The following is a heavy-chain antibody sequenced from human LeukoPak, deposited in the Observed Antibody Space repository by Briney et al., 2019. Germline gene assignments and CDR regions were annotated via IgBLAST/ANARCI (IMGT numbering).Heavy chain of an antibody. V-gene: IGHV4-59*01. Sequence: SETLSLTCSVSGDSIISYYWNWLSQSPGKGLEWIGNIHHFGRTEYNSSLRSRVTMFLDSSKNQFSLKLTSVTPTETAVYYCARGLWAPPGLVPFNYWGQGILVTVSS. D-gene: IGHD5-18*01. J-gene: IGHJ4*02. CDR2: IHHFGRT. CDR1: GDSIISYY. CDR3: ARGLWAPPGLVPFNY.